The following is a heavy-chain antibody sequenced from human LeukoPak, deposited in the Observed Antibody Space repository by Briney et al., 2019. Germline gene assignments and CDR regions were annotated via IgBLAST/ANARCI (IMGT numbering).Heavy chain of an antibody. CDR3: ASTSMVRGVITPFDY. J-gene: IGHJ4*02. V-gene: IGHV3-23*01. CDR1: GAIFSNHA. Sequence: PGGSLRLSCAASGAIFSNHAMSWVRQAPGKGLEWVSLISGTGVTTYYAASEKGRFTISRDNSKNTLYLQMNSLRAEDTALYYCASTSMVRGVITPFDYWGQGTLVTVSS. D-gene: IGHD3-10*01. CDR2: ISGTGVTT.